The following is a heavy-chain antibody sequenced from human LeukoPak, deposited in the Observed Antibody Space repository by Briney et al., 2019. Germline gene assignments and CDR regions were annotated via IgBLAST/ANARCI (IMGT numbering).Heavy chain of an antibody. CDR2: ISYDGSNK. V-gene: IGHV3-30-3*01. J-gene: IGHJ4*02. D-gene: IGHD1-7*01. CDR3: ARDRTWRREFDY. CDR1: GFTFSSYA. Sequence: GRSLRLSCAASGFTFSSYAMHWVRQAPGKGLEWVAVISYDGSNKYYADSVKGRFTISRDNSKNTLYLQMNSLRAEDTAVYYCARDRTWRREFDYWGQGTLVTVSS.